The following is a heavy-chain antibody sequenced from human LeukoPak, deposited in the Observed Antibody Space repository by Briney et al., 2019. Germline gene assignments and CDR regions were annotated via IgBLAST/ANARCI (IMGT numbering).Heavy chain of an antibody. CDR1: GDSVSSKNSA. V-gene: IGHV6-1*01. CDR2: TYYRSKWSK. D-gene: IGHD4-17*01. Sequence: SQTLSLTCAISGDSVSSKNSAWNWIRQSPSRGLEWLGRTYYRSKWSKDYAVSVRSRITINPDTSKNQFSLQLNSVTPEDTAVYYCARDLNGDFSLDSWGQGTLVTVSS. J-gene: IGHJ4*02. CDR3: ARDLNGDFSLDS.